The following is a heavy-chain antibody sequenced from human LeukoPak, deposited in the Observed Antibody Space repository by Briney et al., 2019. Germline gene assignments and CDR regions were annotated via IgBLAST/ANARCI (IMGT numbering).Heavy chain of an antibody. CDR3: AKGGWEDSNWFDP. CDR2: IKQDGSEK. Sequence: GGSLRLSCAASGFTFSSYWMSWVRQAPGKGLEWVANIKQDGSEKYYVDSVKGRFTISRDNAKNSLYLQMNSLRAEDTAVYYCAKGGWEDSNWFDPWGQGTLVTVSS. D-gene: IGHD1-26*01. CDR1: GFTFSSYW. V-gene: IGHV3-7*03. J-gene: IGHJ5*02.